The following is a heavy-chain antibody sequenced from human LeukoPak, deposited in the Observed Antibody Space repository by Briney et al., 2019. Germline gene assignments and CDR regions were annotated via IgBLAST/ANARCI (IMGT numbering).Heavy chain of an antibody. CDR1: GFDFSHHY. J-gene: IGHJ4*02. CDR3: AKEEFWRFDF. V-gene: IGHV3-7*03. Sequence: GGSLRLSCAASGFDFSHHYMTWVRQAPGKGPEWVAKISPDGGVSQYVDSVKGRFTISRDNSKNSLSLHMSSLRVEDTALYFCAKEEFWRFDFWGQGTLVTVS. D-gene: IGHD1-1*01. CDR2: ISPDGGVS.